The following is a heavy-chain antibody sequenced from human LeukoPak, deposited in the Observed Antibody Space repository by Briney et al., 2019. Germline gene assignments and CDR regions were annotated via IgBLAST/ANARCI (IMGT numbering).Heavy chain of an antibody. CDR3: ARDIMVRGVIINWLDP. CDR2: ISYDGSNK. D-gene: IGHD3-10*01. Sequence: PGRSLRLSCAASGFTFSNYPMHWVRQAPGKGLEWVALISYDGSNKYYADSVKGRFTISRDNSKNTLFLQMNTLRAQDTALYYCARDIMVRGVIINWLDPWGQGTLVTVSS. J-gene: IGHJ5*02. V-gene: IGHV3-30-3*01. CDR1: GFTFSNYP.